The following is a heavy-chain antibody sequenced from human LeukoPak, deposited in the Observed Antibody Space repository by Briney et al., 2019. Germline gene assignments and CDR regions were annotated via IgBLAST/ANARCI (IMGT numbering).Heavy chain of an antibody. V-gene: IGHV1-18*01. J-gene: IGHJ4*02. CDR1: GYTFTSYG. Sequence: ASVKVSCKASGYTFTSYGISWVRQAPGQGLEWMGWVSAYNGNTNYAQKFQGRVTMTRDTSISTAYMELSRLRSDDTAVYYCARVGVNRQLEYWGQGTLVTVSS. CDR2: VSAYNGNT. D-gene: IGHD6-13*01. CDR3: ARVGVNRQLEY.